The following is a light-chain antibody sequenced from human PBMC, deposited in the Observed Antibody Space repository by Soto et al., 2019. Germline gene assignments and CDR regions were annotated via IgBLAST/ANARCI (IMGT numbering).Light chain of an antibody. V-gene: IGKV1-5*03. Sequence: DIQMTQSPSTLSASVGDRVTITCRASQSIRSWLAWYQQKPGKAPKLLIYKASSLETGVPLRFSGSGSGTEFTLTISSLQPDDFATYYCQQYNSYPWTFSQGTKVDIK. CDR1: QSIRSW. CDR3: QQYNSYPWT. CDR2: KAS. J-gene: IGKJ1*01.